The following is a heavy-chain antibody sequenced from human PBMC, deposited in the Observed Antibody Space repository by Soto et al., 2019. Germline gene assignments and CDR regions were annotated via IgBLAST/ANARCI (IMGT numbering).Heavy chain of an antibody. J-gene: IGHJ3*02. CDR3: ANSSGGYQDPFDI. D-gene: IGHD6-19*01. Sequence: GGSLRLSCAASGFTFSSYGMHWVRQAPGKGLEWVAVIWHDGSNKYYADSVKGRFTISRDNSKNTLYLQMNSLRAEDTAVYYCANSSGGYQDPFDIWGQGTMVTVSS. CDR2: IWHDGSNK. V-gene: IGHV3-33*06. CDR1: GFTFSSYG.